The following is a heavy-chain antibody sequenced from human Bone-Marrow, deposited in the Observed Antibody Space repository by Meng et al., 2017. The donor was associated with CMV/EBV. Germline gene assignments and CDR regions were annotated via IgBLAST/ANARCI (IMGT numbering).Heavy chain of an antibody. CDR1: GFSLSASGVH. CDR2: IYWNDDK. CDR3: ARIYRSTDI. J-gene: IGHJ3*02. V-gene: IGHV2-5*01. D-gene: IGHD2-2*01. Sequence: SGPTLVKPTQTLSLTCTFSGFSLSASGVHVGWIRQPPGKALEWLALIYWNDDKRYSPSLKSRLTITKDTSKNQVVLTMTNMDPVDTATYYCARIYRSTDIWGQGTMVTVSS.